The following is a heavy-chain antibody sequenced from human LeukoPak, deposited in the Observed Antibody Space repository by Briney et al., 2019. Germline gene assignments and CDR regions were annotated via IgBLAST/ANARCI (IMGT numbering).Heavy chain of an antibody. CDR3: ARSRSGSVAGTSDY. CDR1: GFIFSSYA. V-gene: IGHV3-23*01. J-gene: IGHJ4*02. Sequence: PGGSLRVSCTASGFIFSSYAMSWVRQAPGKGLEWVSSVSTDGDTYYTDSVKGRFTISRDVSRNTLFLQMISLRAEDTALYYCARSRSGSVAGTSDYWGQGTLVIVSS. D-gene: IGHD6-19*01. CDR2: VSTDGDT.